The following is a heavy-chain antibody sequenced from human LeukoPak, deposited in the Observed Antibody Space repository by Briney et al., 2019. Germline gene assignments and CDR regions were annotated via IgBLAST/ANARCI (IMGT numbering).Heavy chain of an antibody. CDR3: ARGRVRYSY. Sequence: SETLSLTCAVYGGSFSGYYWSWIRQPPGKGLEWIGEINHSGSTNYNPSLKSRVTISVDTSKSQFSLKLSSVTAADTAVYYCARGRVRYSYWGQGTLVTVSS. CDR2: INHSGST. CDR1: GGSFSGYY. V-gene: IGHV4-34*01. D-gene: IGHD2-15*01. J-gene: IGHJ4*02.